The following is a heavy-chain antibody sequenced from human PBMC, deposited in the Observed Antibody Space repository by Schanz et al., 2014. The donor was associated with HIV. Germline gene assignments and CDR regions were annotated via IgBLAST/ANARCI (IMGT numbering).Heavy chain of an antibody. CDR2: INHSGRT. V-gene: IGHV4-34*01. D-gene: IGHD4-17*01. CDR1: GGSFSGYV. CDR3: ARADFGHDLGFDP. Sequence: QVRLQQWGAGLLKPSETLSLTCAVYGGSFSGYVWSWIRQAPGKGLEWIGEINHSGRTKYSPSLKSRVNISVDTAKNQFSLQLSAVTAADTAVYYCARADFGHDLGFDPWGEGVLVTVSS. J-gene: IGHJ5*02.